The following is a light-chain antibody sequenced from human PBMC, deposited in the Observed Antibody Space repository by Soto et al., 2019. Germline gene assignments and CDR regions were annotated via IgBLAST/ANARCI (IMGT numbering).Light chain of an antibody. Sequence: EIVMTQSPATLSVSPGERATLSCRASQSVSSNFAWYQQKPGQAPSLLIYDASTRGTGIPARFSGSGSGTEFTLTISSRQSEDYEVYYYQQYNNWPPGTFGQGTKVEIK. V-gene: IGKV3-15*01. CDR2: DAS. CDR3: QQYNNWPPGT. CDR1: QSVSSN. J-gene: IGKJ1*01.